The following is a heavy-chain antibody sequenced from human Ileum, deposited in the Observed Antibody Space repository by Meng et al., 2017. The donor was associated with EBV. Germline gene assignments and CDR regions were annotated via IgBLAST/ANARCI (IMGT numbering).Heavy chain of an antibody. J-gene: IGHJ4*02. D-gene: IGHD3-10*01. CDR2: VYHDGAT. V-gene: IGHV4-4*01. CDR3: ARSSPIVRGLDY. CDR1: GESGRGSDW. Sequence: GELQEAGPGLVKPPGILSRTCAFSGESGRGSDWWSWVRQPPGKGLEWIGEVYHDGATNYHPSLKSRVTISLDKSKNEVNLHLNSLTAADTAVYFCARSSPIVRGLDYWGQGTLVTVSS.